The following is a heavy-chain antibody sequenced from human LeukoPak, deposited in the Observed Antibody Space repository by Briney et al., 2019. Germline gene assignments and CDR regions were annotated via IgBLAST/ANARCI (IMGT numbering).Heavy chain of an antibody. CDR2: ISGSGGDT. D-gene: IGHD6-19*01. CDR1: GFTFRNYA. J-gene: IGHJ4*02. CDR3: AKTTAGNSSGRYPGWPVDY. V-gene: IGHV3-23*01. Sequence: GGSLRLSCAASGFTFRNYAIYWVRQAPGKGLEWVSGISGSGGDTYFADSVKGRFTISRDHPKNTVFLQMDSLRAEDTAVYYCAKTTAGNSSGRYPGWPVDYWGQGTLVTVSS.